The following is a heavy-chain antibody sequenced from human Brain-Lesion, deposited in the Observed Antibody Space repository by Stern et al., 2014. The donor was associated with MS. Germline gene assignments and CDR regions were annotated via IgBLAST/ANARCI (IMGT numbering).Heavy chain of an antibody. CDR1: GGSISSGGYY. D-gene: IGHD2-2*01. J-gene: IGHJ6*02. Sequence: VQLVESGPGLVKPSQTLSLSCTVSGGSISSGGYYWSWIRQPAGKGLEWIGRIFNSGSTSYNPSLKSRVPISIETAKTQFSLRLNSMTAADTAVYYCARGRVVPGFQYYATDVWGQGTTVIVSS. V-gene: IGHV4-61*02. CDR3: ARGRVVPGFQYYATDV. CDR2: IFNSGST.